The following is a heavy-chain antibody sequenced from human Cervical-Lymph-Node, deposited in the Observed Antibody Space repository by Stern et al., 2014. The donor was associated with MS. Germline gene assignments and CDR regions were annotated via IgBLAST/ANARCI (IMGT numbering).Heavy chain of an antibody. CDR2: IIPSVDIP. J-gene: IGHJ6*04. Sequence: QVQLVQSEAEVKKPGSSVRVSCKASGGTFSSYSINWVRQAPGHGLEWMGRIIPSVDIPNCAHKFQGRLTITADKSTTTSYMELSGLRSDDTATYFCARSIAGGDYSYYNDMDIWGEGTTVIVSS. CDR3: ARSIAGGDYSYYNDMDI. CDR1: GGTFSSYS. V-gene: IGHV1-69*02. D-gene: IGHD2-8*02.